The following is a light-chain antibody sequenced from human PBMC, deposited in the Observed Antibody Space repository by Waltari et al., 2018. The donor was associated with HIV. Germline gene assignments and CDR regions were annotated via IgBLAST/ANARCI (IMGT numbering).Light chain of an antibody. CDR3: QQYNDWPWFT. CDR2: SAS. J-gene: IGKJ2*01. V-gene: IGKV3-15*01. CDR1: QSVSSN. Sequence: EIVMTPSPATLSVSPGTTATLSCRASQSVSSNFAWYQQKAGQTPRLLIYSASTRATGIPPRFSGSGSGTRFALTITSVQPEDVAEYYCQQYNDWPWFTFGQGTKLEIK.